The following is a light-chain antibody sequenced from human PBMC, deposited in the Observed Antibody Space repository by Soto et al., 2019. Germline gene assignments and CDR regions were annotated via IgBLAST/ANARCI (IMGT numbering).Light chain of an antibody. CDR2: GTS. CDR1: QSFSSSY. J-gene: IGKJ1*01. Sequence: EIVLTQSPDTLSLSPGERATLSCRASQSFSSSYLAWYQQTPGQAPRLLIYGTSNKATGIPDRFSGSGSGTDFTLTIIRLEPEDFAVYYFQQYGNSRWTFGQGTTVEIK. CDR3: QQYGNSRWT. V-gene: IGKV3-20*01.